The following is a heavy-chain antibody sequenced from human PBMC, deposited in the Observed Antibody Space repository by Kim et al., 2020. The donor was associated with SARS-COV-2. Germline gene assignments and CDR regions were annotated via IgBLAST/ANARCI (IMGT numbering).Heavy chain of an antibody. J-gene: IGHJ4*02. CDR3: ARDYGGSGSFVDY. V-gene: IGHV3-30*01. D-gene: IGHD3-10*01. Sequence: YAESVKGRFTISRDNSRNTLYLQMNSLRAEDTAVYYCARDYGGSGSFVDYWGQGTLVTVSS.